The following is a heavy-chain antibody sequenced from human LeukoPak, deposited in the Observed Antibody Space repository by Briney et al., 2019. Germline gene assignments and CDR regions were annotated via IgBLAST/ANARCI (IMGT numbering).Heavy chain of an antibody. J-gene: IGHJ3*02. CDR3: AKGYSSGWYFAFDI. V-gene: IGHV3-30*18. CDR1: RFTFSSYG. D-gene: IGHD6-19*01. CDR2: ISYDGSNK. Sequence: PGRSLRLSCAASRFTFSSYGMHWVRQAPGKGLEWVAVISYDGSNKYYADSVKGRFTTSRDNSKNTLYLQMNSLRAEDTAVYYCAKGYSSGWYFAFDIWGQGTMVTVSS.